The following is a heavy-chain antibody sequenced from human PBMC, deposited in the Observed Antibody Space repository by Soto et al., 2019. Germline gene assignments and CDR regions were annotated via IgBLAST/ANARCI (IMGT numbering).Heavy chain of an antibody. CDR2: IYYSGST. V-gene: IGHV4-61*01. CDR1: GGSVSSGSYY. Sequence: QVQLQESGPGLVKPSETLSLTCTVSGGSVSSGSYYWSWIRQPPGKGLEWIGYIYYSGSTNYNPSLKGRVTISVDKSKNRCSLKLSSVTAADTAVYYCARERFLDYGMDVWGQGTTVTVSS. CDR3: ARERFLDYGMDV. D-gene: IGHD3-3*01. J-gene: IGHJ6*02.